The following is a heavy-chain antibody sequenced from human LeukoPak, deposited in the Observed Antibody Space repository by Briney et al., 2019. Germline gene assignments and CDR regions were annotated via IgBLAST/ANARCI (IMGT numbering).Heavy chain of an antibody. J-gene: IGHJ4*02. Sequence: SETLSLTCAVYGGSFSGCYWSWIRQPPGKGLEWIGEINHSGSTNYNPSLKSRVTISVDTSKNQFSLKLSSVTAADTAVYYCARENGGYWGQGTLVTVSS. D-gene: IGHD1-1*01. CDR2: INHSGST. V-gene: IGHV4-34*01. CDR3: ARENGGY. CDR1: GGSFSGCY.